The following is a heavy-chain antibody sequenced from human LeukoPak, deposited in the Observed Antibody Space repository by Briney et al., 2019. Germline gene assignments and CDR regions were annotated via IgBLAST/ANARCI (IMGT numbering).Heavy chain of an antibody. D-gene: IGHD3-3*01. J-gene: IGHJ6*03. Sequence: ASVKVSCKASGYTFTGYYMHWVRQAPGQGLEWMGWINPNSGGTNYAQKFQGRVTMTRDTSISTAYMELSRLRSDDTAVYYCARDGFWSGYYYYYYYYMDVWGKGTTVTVSS. CDR1: GYTFTGYY. CDR3: ARDGFWSGYYYYYYYYMDV. CDR2: INPNSGGT. V-gene: IGHV1-2*02.